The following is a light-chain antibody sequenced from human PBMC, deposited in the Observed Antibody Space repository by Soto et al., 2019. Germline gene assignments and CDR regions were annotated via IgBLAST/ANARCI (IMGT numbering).Light chain of an antibody. Sequence: DIQLTQSPCFLSASVGDRVTITCRASQGIDSYLAWYQQKPGKAPKLLIYGASTLQSGVPSRFSGSKSGTEFTLTISSLQPQDFATYYCHQLKSYPLTFGGGTKVEIK. V-gene: IGKV1-9*01. CDR1: QGIDSY. CDR3: HQLKSYPLT. J-gene: IGKJ4*01. CDR2: GAS.